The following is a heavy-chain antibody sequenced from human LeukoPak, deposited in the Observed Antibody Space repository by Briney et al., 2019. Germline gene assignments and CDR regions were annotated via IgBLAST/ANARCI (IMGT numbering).Heavy chain of an antibody. CDR1: GFTFSDDY. Sequence: GGSLRLSCAASGFTFSDDYMSWIRQAPGKGLEWVSYISNSGYTIYYADSVKGRFTISRNNAENSLYLQMNSLRAEDTAVYYCARGRVPTIRGGGGYFDYWGQGTLVTVSS. D-gene: IGHD3-16*01. CDR3: ARGRVPTIRGGGGYFDY. V-gene: IGHV3-11*04. CDR2: ISNSGYTI. J-gene: IGHJ4*02.